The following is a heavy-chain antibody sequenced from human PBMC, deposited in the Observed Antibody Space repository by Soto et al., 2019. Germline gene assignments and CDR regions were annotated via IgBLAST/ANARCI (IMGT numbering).Heavy chain of an antibody. D-gene: IGHD2-2*01. Sequence: EVQLVETGGGLIQPGGSLRLSCAASGFIVSSHYMSWVRQAPGKGLEWVSAIYSGGSTYYTDSVEGRFTISRDVSKNILYLQMNSLRADDTAVYYCARERGDCSSVSCYGSFYYGMDVWGQGTTVIVSS. CDR1: GFIVSSHY. J-gene: IGHJ6*02. CDR3: ARERGDCSSVSCYGSFYYGMDV. V-gene: IGHV3-53*02. CDR2: IYSGGST.